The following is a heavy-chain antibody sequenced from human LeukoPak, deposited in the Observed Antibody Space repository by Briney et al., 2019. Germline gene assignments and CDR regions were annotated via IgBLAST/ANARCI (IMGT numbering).Heavy chain of an antibody. CDR3: ARVSRVSSGWYNLG. V-gene: IGHV3-48*04. Sequence: PGGSLRLSCAASGFTFSSCSMNWVRQAPGKGLEWVSYISSSSSTIYYADSVKGRFTISRDNAKNSLYLQMNSLRAEDTAVYYCARVSRVSSGWYNLGWGQGTLVTVSS. CDR1: GFTFSSCS. D-gene: IGHD6-19*01. CDR2: ISSSSSTI. J-gene: IGHJ4*02.